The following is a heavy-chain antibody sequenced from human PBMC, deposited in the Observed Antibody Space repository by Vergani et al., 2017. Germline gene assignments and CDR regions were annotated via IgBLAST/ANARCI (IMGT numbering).Heavy chain of an antibody. D-gene: IGHD3-10*01. V-gene: IGHV4-61*02. CDR3: ARELSYYYGSGSDDYNPYYYGGMDV. CDR2: VYTSGIT. CDR1: GGPINTGAYY. J-gene: IGHJ6*02. Sequence: QVQLQESGPRLVRPSQTLSLTCTVSGGPINTGAYYWSWIRQPAGKGLEWIGRVYTSGITNYNPSLKSRVTILVDRSKSQLSLKLTSVTAGDTAVYFCARELSYYYGSGSDDYNPYYYGGMDVWGPGTTVTVSS.